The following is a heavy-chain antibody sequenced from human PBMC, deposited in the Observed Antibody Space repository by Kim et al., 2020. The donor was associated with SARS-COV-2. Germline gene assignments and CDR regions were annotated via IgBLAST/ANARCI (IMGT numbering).Heavy chain of an antibody. Sequence: SETLSLTFTVSGGSISSGGYYWSWIRQHPGKGLEWIGYIYYSGSTYYNPSLKSRVTISVDTSKNQFSLKLSSVTAADTAVYYCARDSPYYSGYDRRGAFDIWGQGTMVTVSS. J-gene: IGHJ3*02. CDR1: GGSISSGGYY. D-gene: IGHD5-12*01. CDR3: ARDSPYYSGYDRRGAFDI. V-gene: IGHV4-31*03. CDR2: IYYSGST.